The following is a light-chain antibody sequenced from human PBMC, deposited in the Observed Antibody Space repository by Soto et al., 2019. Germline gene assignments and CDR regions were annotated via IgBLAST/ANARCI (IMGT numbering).Light chain of an antibody. V-gene: IGKV3-20*01. CDR3: QQYDISPRT. CDR1: QSLNSFY. J-gene: IGKJ1*01. CDR2: GSS. Sequence: EIVLTQSPGTLSLSPGERATLSCRASQSLNSFYLAWYQQKPGQAPRLLIYGSSNRATGIPDRVSGSGSGTDFTLTISRLDPEDFEVYYCQQYDISPRTFGQGTKVEVK.